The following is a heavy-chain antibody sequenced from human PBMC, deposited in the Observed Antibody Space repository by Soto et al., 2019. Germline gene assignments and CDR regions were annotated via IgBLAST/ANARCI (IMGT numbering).Heavy chain of an antibody. CDR2: ISAYNGNT. D-gene: IGHD4-4*01. J-gene: IGHJ6*02. CDR3: ALTTVSMDPGNYGMDV. CDR1: GYTFTSYG. V-gene: IGHV1-18*01. Sequence: ASVKVSCKASGYTFTSYGISWVRQAPGQGLEWMGWISAYNGNTNYAQKLQDRVTMTTDTSTSTAYMELRSLRSDDTAVYYCALTTVSMDPGNYGMDVWGQGTAVTVSS.